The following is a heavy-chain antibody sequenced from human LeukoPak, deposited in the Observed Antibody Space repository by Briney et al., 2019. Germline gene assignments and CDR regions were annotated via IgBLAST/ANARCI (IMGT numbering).Heavy chain of an antibody. V-gene: IGHV3-21*01. CDR3: VRLRRNNDRSGYYYYYDY. D-gene: IGHD3-22*01. CDR2: ISVRGNYR. J-gene: IGHJ4*02. CDR1: GYTFSDFS. Sequence: GGSFSVSCAASGYTFSDFSVNWVRQAPGKGLEWVSSISVRGNYRYYADSVRGRFTTSRDDARDSLFLQMNSLRAEDTAVYFCVRLRRNNDRSGYYYYYDYWGQGTLVTLSS.